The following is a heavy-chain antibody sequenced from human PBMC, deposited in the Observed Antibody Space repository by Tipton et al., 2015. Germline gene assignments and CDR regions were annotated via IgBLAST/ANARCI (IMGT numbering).Heavy chain of an antibody. CDR1: GGSFSGYY. D-gene: IGHD2-21*01. Sequence: LRLSCAVYGGSFSGYYWSWIRQPPGKGLEWIGEIYQSGNTNYNPSLKSRVTISADKSKNQFSLKWKSVTAADTAVYYCARRCGGDCYWGYYFDYWGQGTLVNVSS. J-gene: IGHJ4*02. CDR2: IYQSGNT. V-gene: IGHV4-34*01. CDR3: ARRCGGDCYWGYYFDY.